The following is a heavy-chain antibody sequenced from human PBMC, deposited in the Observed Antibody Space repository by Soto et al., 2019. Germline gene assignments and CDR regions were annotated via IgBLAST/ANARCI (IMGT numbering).Heavy chain of an antibody. D-gene: IGHD6-19*01. CDR3: AAGGGCYSPDY. CDR1: GFTFSSNW. J-gene: IGHJ4*02. V-gene: IGHV3-74*01. CDR2: IDNDGSSR. Sequence: EVQLVESGGGLVQPGGSLRLSCAASGFTFSSNWMHWVRQGPGKGLVWVSRIDNDGSSRDYADSVKGRFTTSRDNAKNRLYLEMRGLRAEDTAVYFCAAGGGCYSPDYWGQGTLVTVSS.